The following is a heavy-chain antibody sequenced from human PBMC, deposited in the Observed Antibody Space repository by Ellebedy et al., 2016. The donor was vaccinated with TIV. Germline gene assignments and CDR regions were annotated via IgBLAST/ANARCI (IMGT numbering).Heavy chain of an antibody. D-gene: IGHD6-19*01. J-gene: IGHJ4*02. V-gene: IGHV3-74*01. CDR3: ARGIAVAGTLVY. CDR1: GFTFSNYA. CDR2: IKSDGSSA. Sequence: GESLKISCAASGFTFSNYAMTWVRQAPGKGLVWVSRIKSDGSSASYADSVKGRFTISRDNAKNTLYLQMNSLRAEDTAVYYCARGIAVAGTLVYWGQGTLVTVSS.